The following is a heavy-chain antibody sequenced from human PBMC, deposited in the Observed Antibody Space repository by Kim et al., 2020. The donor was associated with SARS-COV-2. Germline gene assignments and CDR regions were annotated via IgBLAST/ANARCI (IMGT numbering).Heavy chain of an antibody. V-gene: IGHV3-53*01. D-gene: IGHD2-15*01. J-gene: IGHJ3*02. Sequence: GRFTISRANSQNTLYLQMNSLRADDTAVYYCARYVDCLVGSCSSDDAFDIWGQGTMVTVSS. CDR3: ARYVDCLVGSCSSDDAFDI.